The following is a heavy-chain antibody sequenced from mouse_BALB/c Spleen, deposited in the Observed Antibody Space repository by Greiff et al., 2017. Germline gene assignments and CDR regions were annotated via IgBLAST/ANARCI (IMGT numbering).Heavy chain of an antibody. J-gene: IGHJ4*01. V-gene: IGHV1-80*01. CDR3: ARWSLYAMDY. D-gene: IGHD6-1*01. CDR2: IYPGDGDT. Sequence: VQLQESGAELVRPGSSVKISCKASGYAFSSYWMNWVKQRPGQGLEWIGQIYPGDGDTNYNGKFKGKATLTADKSSSTAYMQLRSLTSEDSAVYFCARWSLYAMDYWGQGTSVTVSS. CDR1: GYAFSSYW.